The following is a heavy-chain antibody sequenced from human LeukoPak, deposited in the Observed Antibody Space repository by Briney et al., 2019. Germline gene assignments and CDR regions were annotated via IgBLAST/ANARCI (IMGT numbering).Heavy chain of an antibody. CDR2: ISWNSGSI. CDR1: GFTFDDYA. D-gene: IGHD3-10*01. CDR3: AKSTITMVRGSWFDP. J-gene: IGHJ5*02. V-gene: IGHV3-9*01. Sequence: PGGSLRPSCAASGFTFDDYAMHWVRQAPGKGLEWVSGISWNSGSIGYADSVKGRFTISRDNAKNSLYLQMNSLRAEDTALYYCAKSTITMVRGSWFDPWGQGTLVTVSS.